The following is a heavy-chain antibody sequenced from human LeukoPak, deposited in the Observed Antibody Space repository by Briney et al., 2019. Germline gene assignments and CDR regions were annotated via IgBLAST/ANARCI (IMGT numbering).Heavy chain of an antibody. CDR1: GYTFTSYG. CDR3: ARMLVVVPATSVNYNWFDP. CDR2: ISAYNGNT. V-gene: IGHV1-18*01. J-gene: IGHJ5*02. D-gene: IGHD2-15*01. Sequence: EASVKVSCKASGYTFTSYGISWVRQAPGQGLEWMGWISAYNGNTKSAQKFQGRVTMTTDTSTSTAYMELNMLRSDDTAVYYCARMLVVVPATSVNYNWFDPWGQGTLVTVSS.